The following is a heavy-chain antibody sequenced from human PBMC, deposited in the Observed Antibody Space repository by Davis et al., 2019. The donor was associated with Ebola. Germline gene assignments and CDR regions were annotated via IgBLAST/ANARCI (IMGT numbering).Heavy chain of an antibody. CDR1: GGSISTYH. J-gene: IGHJ4*02. CDR2: ISYTGNT. CDR3: ARSSGYMYFAS. Sequence: SETLSLTCTASGGSISTYHWNWSRQSPGKGLEWFGSISYTGNTNYNPSLKSRVTISVDTARNQLSLQVRSVTAADTATYYRARSSGYMYFASWGQGALVTVSS. V-gene: IGHV4-59*08. D-gene: IGHD5-12*01.